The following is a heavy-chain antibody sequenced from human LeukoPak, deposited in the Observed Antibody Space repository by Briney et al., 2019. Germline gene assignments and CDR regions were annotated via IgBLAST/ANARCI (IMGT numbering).Heavy chain of an antibody. CDR3: ARNGHYSLDY. V-gene: IGHV4-34*01. J-gene: IGHJ4*02. D-gene: IGHD3-10*01. CDR2: MNHSGSA. CDR1: GGSFSGYY. Sequence: SETLSLTCAVYGGSFSGYYWTWIRQPPGKGLEWIGEMNHSGSANYNPSLKSRVTILIDKSKNQFSLKLSSVTAADTAVYYCARNGHYSLDYWGQGTLVTVSS.